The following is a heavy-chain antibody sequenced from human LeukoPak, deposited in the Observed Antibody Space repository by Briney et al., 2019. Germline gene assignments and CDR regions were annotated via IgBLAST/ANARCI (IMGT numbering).Heavy chain of an antibody. J-gene: IGHJ4*02. D-gene: IGHD6-19*01. CDR3: ARDRKAVAADY. CDR1: GFIFSSYG. V-gene: IGHV3-33*01. CDR2: IWYDGTNK. Sequence: GSLRLSCAASGFIFSSYGMHWVRQAPGKGLEWVAVIWYDGTNKYYPDSVKGRFTISRDNSKNTLYLQMNSLRAEDTAVYYCARDRKAVAADYWGQGTLVTVSS.